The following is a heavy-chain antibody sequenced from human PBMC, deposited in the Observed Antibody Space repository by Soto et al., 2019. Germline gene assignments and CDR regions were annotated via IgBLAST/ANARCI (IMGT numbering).Heavy chain of an antibody. CDR2: IIPIFGTA. CDR3: ASHTTYYYDSSGYYPPFDY. D-gene: IGHD3-22*01. Sequence: ASVKVSCKASGGTFSSYAISWVRQAPGQGLEWMGGIIPIFGTANYTQKFQGRVTITADESTSTAYMELSSLRSEDTAVYYCASHTTYYYDSSGYYPPFDYWGQGTLVTVSS. J-gene: IGHJ4*02. CDR1: GGTFSSYA. V-gene: IGHV1-69*13.